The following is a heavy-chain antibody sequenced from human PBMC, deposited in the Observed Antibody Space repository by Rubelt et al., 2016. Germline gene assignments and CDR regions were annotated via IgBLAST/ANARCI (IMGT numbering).Heavy chain of an antibody. Sequence: QLQMQESDPGLVKPSETLSLTCTVSGGSISSYYWSWIRQPPGKGLEWIAYVYYSGITNYNPSLESRVTISVDTSKNQFSLKRRSVTAADTAVYYCAKGVNSGSYNYFDSWGQGILVTVSS. CDR3: AKGVNSGSYNYFDS. CDR2: VYYSGIT. D-gene: IGHD1-26*01. CDR1: GGSISSYY. J-gene: IGHJ4*02. V-gene: IGHV4-59*08.